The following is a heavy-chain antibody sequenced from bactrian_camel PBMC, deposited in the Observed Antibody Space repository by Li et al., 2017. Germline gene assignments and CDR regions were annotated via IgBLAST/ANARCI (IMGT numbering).Heavy chain of an antibody. J-gene: IGHJ4*01. V-gene: IGHV3S61*01. CDR3: AADPPVSWYTDGDCVKDVYNY. CDR1: GVTSNLYC. D-gene: IGHD1*01. Sequence: HVQLVESGGGSVQAGGSLRLSCAAYGVTSNLYCVAWFRQAPGKEREGVASIRPGATTTAYASSVRGRFSISLDTAKNTLYLQMNNLKPEDTAMYYCAADPPVSWYTDGDCVKDVYNYWGQGTQVTVS. CDR2: IRPGATTT.